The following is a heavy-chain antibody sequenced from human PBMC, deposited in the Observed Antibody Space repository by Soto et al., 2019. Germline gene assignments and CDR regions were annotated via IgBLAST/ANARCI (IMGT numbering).Heavy chain of an antibody. CDR1: GYTFTGYY. V-gene: IGHV1-2*04. CDR3: ARDRGIVASLYYFDY. Sequence: QVPLVQSGAEVKKPGASVKVSCKASGYTFTGYYMHWVRQAPGQGLEWMGWINPNSGGTNYAQKFQGWVTMTRDTSISTAYMELSRLRSDDTAVYYCARDRGIVASLYYFDYWGQGTLVTVSS. CDR2: INPNSGGT. J-gene: IGHJ4*02. D-gene: IGHD5-12*01.